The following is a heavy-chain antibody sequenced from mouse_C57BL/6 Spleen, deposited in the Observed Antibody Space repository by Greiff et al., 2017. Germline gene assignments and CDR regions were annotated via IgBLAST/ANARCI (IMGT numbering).Heavy chain of an antibody. CDR1: GFTFSDYG. CDR3: ARKVKYYYAMDY. CDR2: ISRGSSTI. V-gene: IGHV5-17*01. Sequence: EVMLVESGGGLVKPGGSLKLSCAASGFTFSDYGMHWVRQAPEKGLEWVAYISRGSSTIYYADTVKGRFTISRDNAKNTLFLQMTSLRSEDTAMYDCARKVKYYYAMDYWGQGTSVTVSS. J-gene: IGHJ4*01. D-gene: IGHD1-3*01.